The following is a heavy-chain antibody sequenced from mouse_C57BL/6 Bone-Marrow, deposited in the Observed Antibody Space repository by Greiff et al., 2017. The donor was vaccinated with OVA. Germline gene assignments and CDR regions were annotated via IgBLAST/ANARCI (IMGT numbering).Heavy chain of an antibody. CDR1: GFNIKDDY. V-gene: IGHV14-4*01. J-gene: IGHJ1*03. CDR3: TVTGYWYFDV. CDR2: IDPENGDT. D-gene: IGHD4-1*01. Sequence: VQLQQSGAELVRPGASVKLSCTASGFNIKDDYMHWVKQRPEKGLEWIGWIDPENGDTEYASKFQGKATITADTSSNTAYLQLSSLTSEDTAVYYCTVTGYWYFDVWGTGTTVTVSS.